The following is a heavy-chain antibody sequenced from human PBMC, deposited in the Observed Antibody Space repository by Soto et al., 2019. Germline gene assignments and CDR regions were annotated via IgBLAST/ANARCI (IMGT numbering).Heavy chain of an antibody. CDR1: GFTFSSYG. CDR3: AKGDSGPAHYFDY. V-gene: IGHV3-30*18. J-gene: IGHJ4*02. CDR2: ISYDGSNK. Sequence: GGSLRLSCAASGFTFSSYGMHWVRQAPGKGLEWVAVISYDGSNKYYADSVKGRFTISRDNSKNTLYLQMNSLRAEDTAVYYCAKGDSGPAHYFDYWGQGTLVTVSS.